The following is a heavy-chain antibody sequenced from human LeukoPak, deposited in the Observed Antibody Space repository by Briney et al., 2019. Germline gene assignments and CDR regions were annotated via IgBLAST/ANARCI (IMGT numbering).Heavy chain of an antibody. Sequence: SETLSLTCAVSGGSFSGHYWNWIRQPPGKGLEWIGEINHGGSTNYNPSLKSRVTISVDTFQSQFSLRLSSVTAADTAVYYCARGRYVTTRGGAAAGFLDYWGQGTLVTVSS. CDR2: INHGGST. J-gene: IGHJ4*02. D-gene: IGHD6-13*01. CDR3: ARGRYVTTRGGAAAGFLDY. V-gene: IGHV4-34*01. CDR1: GGSFSGHY.